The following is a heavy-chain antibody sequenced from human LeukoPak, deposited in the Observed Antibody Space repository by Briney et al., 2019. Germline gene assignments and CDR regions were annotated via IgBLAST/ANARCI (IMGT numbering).Heavy chain of an antibody. CDR2: VSNSGSTI. V-gene: IGHV3-11*01. CDR3: ARDGAYSASNI. Sequence: GGSLRLSCAASGFTFSDEYMSWIRQAPGKGLEWISCVSNSGSTIYYADSVKGRFTISRDDVKNSLYLQMNSLRVEDTAVYYCARDGAYSASNIWGQGTMVAVSS. J-gene: IGHJ3*02. CDR1: GFTFSDEY. D-gene: IGHD6-13*01.